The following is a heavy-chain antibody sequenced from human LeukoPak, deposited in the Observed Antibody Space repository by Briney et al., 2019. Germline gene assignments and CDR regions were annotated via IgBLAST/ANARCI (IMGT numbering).Heavy chain of an antibody. CDR1: GFTFSSYA. Sequence: GGSLRLSCAASGFTFSSYAMSWVRQAPGKGLEWVSAISGSGGSTYYADSVKGRFTISRDNSKNTLYLQMNSLRAEDTAVYYCARDRGGSYTRGPDAFDIWGQGTMVTVSS. V-gene: IGHV3-23*01. J-gene: IGHJ3*02. CDR3: ARDRGGSYTRGPDAFDI. D-gene: IGHD1-26*01. CDR2: ISGSGGST.